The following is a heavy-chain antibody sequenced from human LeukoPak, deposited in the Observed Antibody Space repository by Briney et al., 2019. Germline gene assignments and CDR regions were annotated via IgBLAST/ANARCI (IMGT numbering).Heavy chain of an antibody. CDR2: VYSGEST. CDR1: GFTVNYNY. D-gene: IGHD1-26*01. V-gene: IGHV3-66*01. Sequence: GGSLRPSCAASGFTVNYNYMSWVRQAPGKGLEWDSIVYSGESTYYEDYVTRRFTISRDDSTNTVYLQMNSLRVEDTAVYYCARVKVGITYWFDPWGKGTLVTVSS. J-gene: IGHJ5*02. CDR3: ARVKVGITYWFDP.